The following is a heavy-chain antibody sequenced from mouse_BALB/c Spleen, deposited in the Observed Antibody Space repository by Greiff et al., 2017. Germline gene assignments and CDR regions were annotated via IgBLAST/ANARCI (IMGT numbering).Heavy chain of an antibody. CDR2: INPYNDGT. Sequence: EVQLQQSGPELVKPGASVKMSCKASGYTFTSYVMHWVKQKPGQGLEWIGYINPYNDGTKYNEKFKGKATLTSDKSSSTAYMELSSLNSEDSAVYYCARKEYDGGFAYWGQGTLVTVSA. CDR3: ARKEYDGGFAY. J-gene: IGHJ3*01. CDR1: GYTFTSYV. D-gene: IGHD2-14*01. V-gene: IGHV1-14*01.